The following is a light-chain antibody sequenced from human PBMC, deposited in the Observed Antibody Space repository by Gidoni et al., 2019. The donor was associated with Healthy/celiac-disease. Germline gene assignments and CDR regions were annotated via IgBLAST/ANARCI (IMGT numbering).Light chain of an antibody. Sequence: DIQMTQPPSSLSASVGDRVTITCLAMQSISSYYKWYQQQPGKAPKLLLYAASSLQSGVPSKLSGSGSGTEFSLPISSLQAEDFATYYCQQSYSTPRTFGQGTKVEIK. CDR3: QQSYSTPRT. CDR1: QSISSY. J-gene: IGKJ1*01. V-gene: IGKV1-39*01. CDR2: AAS.